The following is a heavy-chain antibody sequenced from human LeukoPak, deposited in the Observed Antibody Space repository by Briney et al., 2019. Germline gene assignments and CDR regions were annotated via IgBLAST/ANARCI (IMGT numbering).Heavy chain of an antibody. CDR1: GFSFTFYS. D-gene: IGHD2-21*01. V-gene: IGHV3-21*01. J-gene: IGHJ4*02. Sequence: GGSLRLSCAASGFSFTFYSMNWVRQAPGKGLEWVSSISSSSSYIYYADSVKGRFTISRDNAKNSLYLQMNSLRAEDTAVYYCARDSPKEGILWWSIDYWGQGTLVTVSS. CDR2: ISSSSSYI. CDR3: ARDSPKEGILWWSIDY.